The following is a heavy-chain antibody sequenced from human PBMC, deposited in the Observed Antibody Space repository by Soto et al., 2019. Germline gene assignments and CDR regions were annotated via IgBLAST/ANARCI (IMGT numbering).Heavy chain of an antibody. Sequence: EVQLLEAGGDLVQPGGSLRLSCAASGFSFSDYSMNWFRQAPGKGLEWVAFNDLSDKNTDYRESVKGRFTLSKDKSMKTVYLQMNSLRVEDAAVYYCTKDRVPDGIYSFDYWGQGALVTVSS. D-gene: IGHD2-15*01. V-gene: IGHV3-23*05. CDR1: GFSFSDYS. CDR3: TKDRVPDGIYSFDY. CDR2: NDLSDKNT. J-gene: IGHJ4*02.